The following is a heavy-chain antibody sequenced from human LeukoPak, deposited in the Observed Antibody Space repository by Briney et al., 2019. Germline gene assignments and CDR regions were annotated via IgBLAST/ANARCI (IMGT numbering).Heavy chain of an antibody. CDR1: GFTFSSYG. J-gene: IGHJ4*02. CDR3: AKNYCSGGSCYPYHFDY. D-gene: IGHD2-15*01. CDR2: ISYDGSNK. V-gene: IGHV3-30*18. Sequence: GGSLRLSCAASGFTFSSYGMHWVRQAPGKGLEWVAVISYDGSNKYYADSVKGRFTISRDNSKNTLYLQMNSLRAEDTAVYYCAKNYCSGGSCYPYHFDYWGQGTLVTVSS.